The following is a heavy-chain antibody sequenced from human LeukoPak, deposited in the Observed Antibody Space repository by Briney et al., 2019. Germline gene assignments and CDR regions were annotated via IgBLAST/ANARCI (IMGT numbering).Heavy chain of an antibody. CDR3: ARADGSGSYKWFDP. CDR2: INPNSGGT. Sequence: ASVKVSCKASGYTFTGYYMHWVRQAPGQGLEWMGWINPNSGGTNYAQKFQGRVTMTRDTSISTAYMELSRLRSDDTAVYYCARADGSGSYKWFDPWGQGTLVTVSS. V-gene: IGHV1-2*02. CDR1: GYTFTGYY. D-gene: IGHD3-10*01. J-gene: IGHJ5*02.